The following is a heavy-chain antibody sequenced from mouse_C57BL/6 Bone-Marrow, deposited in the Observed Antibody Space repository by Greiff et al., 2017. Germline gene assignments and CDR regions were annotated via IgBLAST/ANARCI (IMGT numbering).Heavy chain of an antibody. Sequence: GGGLVQPKGSLKLSCAASGFSFNTYAMNWVRQAPGKGLEWVARIRSKSNNYATYYADSVKDRFTISRDDSESMLYLQMNNLKTEDTAMYYCVRLYYGSSYAMDYWGQGTSVTVSS. V-gene: IGHV10-1*01. CDR1: GFSFNTYA. CDR2: IRSKSNNYAT. D-gene: IGHD1-1*01. J-gene: IGHJ4*01. CDR3: VRLYYGSSYAMDY.